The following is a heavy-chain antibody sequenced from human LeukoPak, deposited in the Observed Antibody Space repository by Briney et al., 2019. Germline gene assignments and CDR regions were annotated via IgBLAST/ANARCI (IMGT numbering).Heavy chain of an antibody. CDR2: ISGSGGST. V-gene: IGHV3-23*01. Sequence: GGSLRLSCAASGFTFSSYEMNWVRQAPGKGLECVSAISGSGGSTYYADSVKGRFTISRDNSKNTLYLQMNSLRAEDTAVYYCAKKHYDILTGYPYFGYWGQGTLVTVSS. D-gene: IGHD3-9*01. CDR1: GFTFSSYE. CDR3: AKKHYDILTGYPYFGY. J-gene: IGHJ4*02.